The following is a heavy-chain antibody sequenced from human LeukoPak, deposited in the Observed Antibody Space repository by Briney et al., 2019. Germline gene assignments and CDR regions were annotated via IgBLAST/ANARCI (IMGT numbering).Heavy chain of an antibody. Sequence: GGSLRLSCAASGFTFSSYWMSWVRQAPGKGLEWVANIKQDGSEKYYVDSVKGRFTISRDNAKNSLYLQMNSLRAEDTAVYYCVPLNWNPPGDFDRWGQGTLVTVSS. CDR1: GFTFSSYW. V-gene: IGHV3-7*01. CDR3: VPLNWNPPGDFDR. CDR2: IKQDGSEK. D-gene: IGHD1-20*01. J-gene: IGHJ4*02.